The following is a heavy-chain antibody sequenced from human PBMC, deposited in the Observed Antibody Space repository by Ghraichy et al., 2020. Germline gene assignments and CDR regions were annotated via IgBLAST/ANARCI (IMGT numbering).Heavy chain of an antibody. Sequence: SETLSLTCTVSGGSISSSSYYWGWIRQPTGKGLEWIGSIYYSGSTYYNPSLKSRVTISVDTSKNQFSLKLSSVTAADTAVYYCARATSWGSMIVVAPSPHNYYFDDWGQGTLVTVSA. D-gene: IGHD3-22*01. CDR2: IYYSGST. V-gene: IGHV4-39*07. CDR3: ARATSWGSMIVVAPSPHNYYFDD. J-gene: IGHJ4*02. CDR1: GGSISSSSYY.